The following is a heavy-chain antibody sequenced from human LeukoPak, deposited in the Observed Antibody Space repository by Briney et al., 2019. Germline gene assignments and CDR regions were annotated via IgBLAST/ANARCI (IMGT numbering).Heavy chain of an antibody. D-gene: IGHD3-10*01. J-gene: IGHJ4*02. Sequence: ASVKVSCKASGYTFTGYYMHWVRQAPGQGLEWMGWISAYNGNTNYAQKLQGRVTMTTDTSTSTAYMELRSLRSDDTAVYYCARDRTMVRGVISDYWGQGTLVTVSS. CDR2: ISAYNGNT. V-gene: IGHV1-18*04. CDR3: ARDRTMVRGVISDY. CDR1: GYTFTGYY.